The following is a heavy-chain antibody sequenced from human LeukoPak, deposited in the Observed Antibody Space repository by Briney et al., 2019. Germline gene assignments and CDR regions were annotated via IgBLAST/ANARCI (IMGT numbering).Heavy chain of an antibody. V-gene: IGHV3-7*04. Sequence: PGRTLRLSCAASGFTFSIYWMSWVRQAPGKGLEWVANIKRDGSDKYYVDSVKGRFTISRDKAKNSLYLQMNSLRAEEAAVYYCARGYGDSIHFDYWGQGTLVTVSS. CDR2: IKRDGSDK. CDR3: ARGYGDSIHFDY. CDR1: GFTFSIYW. J-gene: IGHJ4*02. D-gene: IGHD4-17*01.